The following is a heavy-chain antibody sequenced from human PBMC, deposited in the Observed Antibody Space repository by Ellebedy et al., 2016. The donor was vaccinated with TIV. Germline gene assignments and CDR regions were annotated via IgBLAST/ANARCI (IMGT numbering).Heavy chain of an antibody. Sequence: MPSETLSLTCTVSGGSISHDYWGWIRQPPGKGLEWIGYIYGSGGPNNNPSLESRVTISVDTSKNQFSLRLTSVTAADTAVYFCARLASSYGEGNWFDPWGQGSLVIVSS. J-gene: IGHJ5*02. D-gene: IGHD5-18*01. CDR3: ARLASSYGEGNWFDP. V-gene: IGHV4-59*01. CDR1: GGSISHDY. CDR2: IYGSGGP.